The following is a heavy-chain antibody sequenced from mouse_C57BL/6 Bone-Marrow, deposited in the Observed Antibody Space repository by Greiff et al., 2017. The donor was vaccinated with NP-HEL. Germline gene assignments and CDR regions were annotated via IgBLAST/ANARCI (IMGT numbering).Heavy chain of an antibody. V-gene: IGHV1-82*01. CDR1: GYAFSSSW. Sequence: VKLMESGPELVKPGASVKFSCKASGYAFSSSWMNWVKQRPGKGLEWIGRIYPGDGDTNYNGKFKGKATLTADKSSSTAYMQLSSLTSEDSAVYFCARSRLRRRGYFDYWGQGTTLTVSS. CDR3: ARSRLRRRGYFDY. J-gene: IGHJ2*01. CDR2: IYPGDGDT. D-gene: IGHD3-2*02.